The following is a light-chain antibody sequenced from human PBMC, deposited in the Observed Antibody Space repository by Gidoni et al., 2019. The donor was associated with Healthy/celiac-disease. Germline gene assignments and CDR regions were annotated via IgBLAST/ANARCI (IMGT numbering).Light chain of an antibody. V-gene: IGKV3-15*01. J-gene: IGKJ5*01. CDR3: QQYNNWPSIT. Sequence: EIVMTQSPATLSVSPGERATLSCRASQSVSSNLAWYQQKPGQAPRLLTYGASTRATGIPARFSGSGSGTEFTLTLSSLQSEDFAVYYCQQYNNWPSITFGQGTRLEIK. CDR1: QSVSSN. CDR2: GAS.